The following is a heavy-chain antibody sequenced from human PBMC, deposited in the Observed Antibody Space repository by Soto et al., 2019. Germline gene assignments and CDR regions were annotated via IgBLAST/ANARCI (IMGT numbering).Heavy chain of an antibody. CDR1: GFTFSSYW. CDR2: IKQDGSEK. J-gene: IGHJ5*02. V-gene: IGHV3-7*04. CDR3: AGGAGNYGSGRYCGWFDP. D-gene: IGHD3-10*01. Sequence: EVQLVESGGGLVQPGGSLRLSCAASGFTFSSYWMSWVRQAPGKGLEWVANIKQDGSEKYYVDSVKGRFTISRDIAKNSRDVQRNCMSTEDTAVYYYAGGAGNYGSGRYCGWFDPRGQGTLGNVSS.